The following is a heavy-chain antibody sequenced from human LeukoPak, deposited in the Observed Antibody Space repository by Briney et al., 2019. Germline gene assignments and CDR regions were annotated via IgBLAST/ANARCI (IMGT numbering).Heavy chain of an antibody. V-gene: IGHV4-30-2*01. Sequence: SQTLSPTCAVSGGSISSGGYSWSWIRQPPGKGLEWIGYIYHSGSTYYNPSLKSRVTISVDRSKNQFSLKLSSVTAADTAVYYCASSNYYDSSGYFFDYWGQGTLVTVSS. D-gene: IGHD3-22*01. CDR3: ASSNYYDSSGYFFDY. CDR1: GGSISSGGYS. J-gene: IGHJ4*02. CDR2: IYHSGST.